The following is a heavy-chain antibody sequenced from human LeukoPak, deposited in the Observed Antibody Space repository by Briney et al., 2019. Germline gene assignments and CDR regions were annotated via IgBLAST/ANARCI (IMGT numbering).Heavy chain of an antibody. Sequence: ASVKVSCKASGGTFSSYAISWVRQAPGQRLEWMGWIRAYNGDTNYAQKFQGRVTMTTDTSTSTAYMELRSLRSDDTAVYYCARGGDYVWGSYRSSTSAFDIWGQGTMVTVSS. D-gene: IGHD3-16*02. J-gene: IGHJ3*02. CDR2: IRAYNGDT. V-gene: IGHV1-18*01. CDR3: ARGGDYVWGSYRSSTSAFDI. CDR1: GGTFSSYA.